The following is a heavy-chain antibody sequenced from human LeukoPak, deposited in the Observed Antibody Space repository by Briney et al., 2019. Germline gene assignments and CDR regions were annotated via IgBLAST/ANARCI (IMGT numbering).Heavy chain of an antibody. V-gene: IGHV3-30*01. Sequence: PGRSLRLSCAASGFTFSSYAMHWVRQAPGKGLEWVAVISYDGSNKYYADSVKGRSTISRDNSKNTLYLQMNSLRAEDTAVYYCARDGSGWSFDYWGQGTLVTVSS. CDR1: GFTFSSYA. CDR3: ARDGSGWSFDY. D-gene: IGHD6-19*01. J-gene: IGHJ4*02. CDR2: ISYDGSNK.